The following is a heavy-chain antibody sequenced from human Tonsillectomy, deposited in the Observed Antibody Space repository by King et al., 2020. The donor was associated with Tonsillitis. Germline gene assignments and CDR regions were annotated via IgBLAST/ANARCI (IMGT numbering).Heavy chain of an antibody. V-gene: IGHV4-38-2*01. J-gene: IGHJ4*02. CDR3: ARVATLVVGDFDY. D-gene: IGHD2-21*01. CDR1: GSSISRGYF. CDR2: MFHSGRS. Sequence: VQLQESGPGLVEPSETLSLTCVVSGSSISRGYFWAWIRQSPGKGLEWIGSMFHSGRSHYNPSLQSRVTISVDTSKNQFSLKLSSVTAADTAVYYCARVATLVVGDFDYWGQGTLVTVSS.